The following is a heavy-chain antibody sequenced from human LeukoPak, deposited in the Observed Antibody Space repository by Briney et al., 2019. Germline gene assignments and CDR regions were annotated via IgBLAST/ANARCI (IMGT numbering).Heavy chain of an antibody. CDR2: ISYTGNT. J-gene: IGHJ2*01. Sequence: SETLSLTCTLSAGSISTYYWGWLRQPPGKGPEWIGYISYTGNTNYSPSLKTRVIISVETSNNQFSLRLNSVTSADTAVYYCARVQKSTRSFWYFDLWGRGTLVAVSS. CDR1: AGSISTYY. CDR3: ARVQKSTRSFWYFDL. D-gene: IGHD5/OR15-5a*01. V-gene: IGHV4-59*01.